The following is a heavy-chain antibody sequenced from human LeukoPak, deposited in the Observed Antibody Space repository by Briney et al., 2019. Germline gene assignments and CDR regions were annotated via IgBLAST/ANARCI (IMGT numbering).Heavy chain of an antibody. J-gene: IGHJ3*02. V-gene: IGHV3-48*01. CDR1: GFSFSSYS. CDR2: IISNRRTI. D-gene: IGHD3-22*01. Sequence: PGGSLTLACAASGFSFSSYSMKWARHPPGEWLGWVLYIISNRRTINHAASVEGRFTISRDKAKPSLYLQMNSLRTEDTAMYYCARAYLTDYYDSSGYIHTAFDIWGRGTTVTVSS. CDR3: ARAYLTDYYDSSGYIHTAFDI.